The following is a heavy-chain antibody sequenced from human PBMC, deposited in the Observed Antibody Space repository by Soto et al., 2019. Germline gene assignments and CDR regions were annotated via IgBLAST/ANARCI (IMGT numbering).Heavy chain of an antibody. CDR1: GGSISSYY. V-gene: IGHV4-59*01. D-gene: IGHD3-22*01. J-gene: IGHJ4*02. Sequence: QVQLQESGPGLVKPSETLSLTCTVSGGSISSYYWSWIRQPPGKGLEWIGYIYYSGSTNYNPSLKSRVAVSVDTSRNSFSLKLSSVTAADTAVYYCARVPYDSSGYYLNYFDYWGQGTLVAVSA. CDR3: ARVPYDSSGYYLNYFDY. CDR2: IYYSGST.